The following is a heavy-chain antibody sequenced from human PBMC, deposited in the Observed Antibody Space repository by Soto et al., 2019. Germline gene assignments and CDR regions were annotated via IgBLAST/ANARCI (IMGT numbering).Heavy chain of an antibody. J-gene: IGHJ4*02. CDR3: ARGPYGSGSYSYSDY. CDR2: TSSQGGYI. D-gene: IGHD3-10*01. Sequence: EVQLVESGGGLVKPGGSLRLSCAASGFTFSSYSMNWVRQAPGKGLEWVSSTSSQGGYIYYADSVKGRFTISRDNAKNSLYLQMNSVRAEDTAVYYCARGPYGSGSYSYSDYWGQGILVTVSS. CDR1: GFTFSSYS. V-gene: IGHV3-21*01.